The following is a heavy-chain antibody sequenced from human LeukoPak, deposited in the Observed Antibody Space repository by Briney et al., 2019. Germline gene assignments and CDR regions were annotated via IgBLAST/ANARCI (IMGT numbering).Heavy chain of an antibody. CDR3: ASMGATFSIDY. J-gene: IGHJ4*02. V-gene: IGHV1-2*02. D-gene: IGHD1-26*01. CDR1: GFAFTAHY. CDR2: INPNSGGT. Sequence: ASVKVSCKASGFAFTAHYIHWVRQAPGQGLEWMGWINPNSGGTNYAQKFQGRVTMTRDTSISTAYMELSRLRSDDTAVYYCASMGATFSIDYWGQGTLVTVSS.